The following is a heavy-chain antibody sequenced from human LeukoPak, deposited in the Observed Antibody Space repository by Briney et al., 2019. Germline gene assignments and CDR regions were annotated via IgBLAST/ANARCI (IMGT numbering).Heavy chain of an antibody. D-gene: IGHD3-22*01. J-gene: IGHJ5*02. CDR1: GGSISSGSYY. Sequence: SQTLSLTCTVSGGSISSGSYYWSWIRQPAGKGLEWIGRIYTSGSTNYTPSLKSRVTISVDTSKNQFSLKLSSVTAADTAVYYCARDHYYDSSGYYNWFDPWGQGTLVTVSS. CDR3: ARDHYYDSSGYYNWFDP. V-gene: IGHV4-61*02. CDR2: IYTSGST.